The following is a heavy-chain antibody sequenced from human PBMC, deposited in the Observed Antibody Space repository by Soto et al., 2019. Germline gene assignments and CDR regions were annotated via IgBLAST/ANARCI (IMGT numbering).Heavy chain of an antibody. CDR2: ISAYNGNT. J-gene: IGHJ5*02. CDR3: ARDHEEPLCSGYYGFDP. V-gene: IGHV1-18*01. Sequence: GASVKVSCKASGYTFTSYGISWVRQAPGQGLEWMGWISAYNGNTNYAQKLQGRVTMTTDTSTSTAYMELRSLRSDDTAVYYCARDHEEPLCSGYYGFDPWGQGTLVTVSS. CDR1: GYTFTSYG. D-gene: IGHD3-3*01.